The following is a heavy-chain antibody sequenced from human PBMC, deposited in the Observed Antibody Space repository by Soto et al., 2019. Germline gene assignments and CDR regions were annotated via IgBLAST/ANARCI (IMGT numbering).Heavy chain of an antibody. J-gene: IGHJ4*02. CDR2: IYYSGST. D-gene: IGHD6-13*01. V-gene: IGHV4-31*03. Sequence: SETLSLTCTVSSGSISSGGYYWSWIRQHPGKGPEWIGYIYYSGSTYYNPSLKSRVTISGDTSKNQFSLKLRSVTAADTAVYYCARGKTVAAAGPFDYWGQGTLVTVSS. CDR3: ARGKTVAAAGPFDY. CDR1: SGSISSGGYY.